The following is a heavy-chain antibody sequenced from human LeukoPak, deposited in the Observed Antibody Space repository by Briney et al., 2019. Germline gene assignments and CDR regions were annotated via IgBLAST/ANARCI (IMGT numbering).Heavy chain of an antibody. V-gene: IGHV3-23*01. D-gene: IGHD3-10*01. J-gene: IGHJ6*04. CDR2: ISGSGGST. CDR1: GFTFSSYA. CDR3: AKACTLLWFGELSMDV. Sequence: GGSLRLSCAASGFTFSSYAMSWVRQAPGKGLEWVSAISGSGGSTYYADSVKGRFTISRDNSKNTLYLQMNSLRAEDTAIYYCAKACTLLWFGELSMDVWGKGTTVTVSS.